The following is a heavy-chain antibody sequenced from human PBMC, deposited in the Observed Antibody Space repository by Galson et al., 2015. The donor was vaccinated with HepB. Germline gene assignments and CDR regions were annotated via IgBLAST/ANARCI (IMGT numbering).Heavy chain of an antibody. CDR3: ARHDCSSTSCYVGY. D-gene: IGHD2-2*01. V-gene: IGHV4-39*01. Sequence: LSLTCTVSGGSISSSSYYWGWIRQPPGKGLEWIGSIYYSGSTYYNPSLKSRVTISVDTSKNQFSLKLSSVTAADTAVYYCARHDCSSTSCYVGYWGQGTLVTVSS. J-gene: IGHJ4*02. CDR2: IYYSGST. CDR1: GGSISSSSYY.